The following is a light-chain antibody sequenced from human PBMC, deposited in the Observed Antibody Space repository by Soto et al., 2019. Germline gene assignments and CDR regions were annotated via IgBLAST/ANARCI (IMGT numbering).Light chain of an antibody. CDR1: RIVGSK. CDR2: GAS. Sequence: EIVMTQSPSTLSVSPGERSSLSCRASRIVGSKLAWYMQKPGQSPRLLISGASTRAADFPARFSGSGSGTEFILTISSLQSEDFAFYYCQQYDDWPWTFGQGTKVDIK. V-gene: IGKV3-15*01. J-gene: IGKJ1*01. CDR3: QQYDDWPWT.